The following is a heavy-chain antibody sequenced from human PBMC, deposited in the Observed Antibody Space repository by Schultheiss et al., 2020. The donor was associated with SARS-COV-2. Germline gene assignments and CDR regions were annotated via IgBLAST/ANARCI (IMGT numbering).Heavy chain of an antibody. Sequence: GGSLRLSCAASGFTFSSYSMNWVRQAPGKGLEWVSSISSSSSYIHYADSVKGRFTISRDNAKNSLYLQMNSLIAEDTAVYSCARAYATYWYIDFWGRGTLVTVSS. CDR3: ARAYATYWYIDF. V-gene: IGHV3-21*01. D-gene: IGHD4-17*01. J-gene: IGHJ2*01. CDR2: ISSSSSYI. CDR1: GFTFSSYS.